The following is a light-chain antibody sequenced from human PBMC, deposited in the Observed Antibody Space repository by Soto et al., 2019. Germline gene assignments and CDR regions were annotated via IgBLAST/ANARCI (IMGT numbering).Light chain of an antibody. CDR1: QSVSSN. V-gene: IGKV3-15*01. J-gene: IGKJ4*01. CDR3: QQYNTLPRT. CDR2: GAS. Sequence: EVAMAQSPATLSVSPGEGATLSCRASQSVSSNLVWYQHRPGQAPRLLIYGASTRATDIPARFSGSGSGTEFTLTISSLQSEDYAVYYCQQYNTLPRTFGGGTKVDIK.